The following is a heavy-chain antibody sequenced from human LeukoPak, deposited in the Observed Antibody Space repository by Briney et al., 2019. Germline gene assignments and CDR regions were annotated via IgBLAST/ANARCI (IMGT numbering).Heavy chain of an antibody. CDR3: ARNTGHCFDH. J-gene: IGHJ4*02. V-gene: IGHV3-23*01. Sequence: PGGSLRLSCAASGFTFSSFDMSWVRQAPGKGLEWVSTLSCIDTSCTEYYADSVKGRFSISRDNSKNTLFLQMNSLRVEDTAVYYCARNTGHCFDHWGQGTLVTVSS. CDR1: GFTFSSFD. CDR2: LSCIDTSCTE. D-gene: IGHD2-15*01.